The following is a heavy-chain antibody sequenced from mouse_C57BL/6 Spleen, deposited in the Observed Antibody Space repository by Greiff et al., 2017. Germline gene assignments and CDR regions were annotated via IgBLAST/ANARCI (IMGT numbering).Heavy chain of an antibody. CDR3: AREKKYDYDGAWFAY. J-gene: IGHJ3*01. CDR1: GYSITSGYY. D-gene: IGHD2-4*01. CDR2: ISYDGSN. V-gene: IGHV3-6*01. Sequence: EVKLMESGPGLVKPSQSLSLTCSVTGYSITSGYYWNWIRQFPGNKLEWMGYISYDGSNNYNPSLKNRISITRDTSKNQFFLKLNSVTTEDTATYYCAREKKYDYDGAWFAYWGQGTLVTVSA.